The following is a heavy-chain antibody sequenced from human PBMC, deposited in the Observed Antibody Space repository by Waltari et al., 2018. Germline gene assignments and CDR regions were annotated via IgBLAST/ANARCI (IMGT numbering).Heavy chain of an antibody. CDR3: ARVVSAPSFYWES. J-gene: IGHJ5*02. CDR2: IYYHWST. CDR1: GGSISSGGYY. D-gene: IGHD2-8*02. Sequence: QVQLQESGPGLVKPSQTLSLTCSVSGGSISSGGYYWSWIRQHPEKGLEWIGYIYYHWSTYYNPSLKSLVTISLDTSKKQFSLKLSSVTAADTAVYYCARVVSAPSFYWESWGQGTLVTVSS. V-gene: IGHV4-31*01.